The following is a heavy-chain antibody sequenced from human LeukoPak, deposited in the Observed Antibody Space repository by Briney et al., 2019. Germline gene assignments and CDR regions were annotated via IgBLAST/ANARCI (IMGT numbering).Heavy chain of an antibody. J-gene: IGHJ4*02. CDR2: IKQDGSDK. Sequence: GGSLRLSCAASGFILETYWMSWVRQAPGKGLEWVATIKQDGSDKDYVDSVKGRFTISRDNSKNTLYLQMNSLRAEDTAVYYCVQGWRDNWGQGTLVTVSS. V-gene: IGHV3-7*01. D-gene: IGHD2-15*01. CDR1: GFILETYW. CDR3: VQGWRDN.